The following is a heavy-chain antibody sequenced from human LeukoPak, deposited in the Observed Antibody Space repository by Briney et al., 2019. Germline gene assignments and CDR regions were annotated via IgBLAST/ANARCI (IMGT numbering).Heavy chain of an antibody. D-gene: IGHD3-3*01. Sequence: PSQTLSLTCAVSGGSISSGGYSWSWIRQPPGKGLEWIGYIYHSGSTYYNPSLKSRVTISVDRSKNQFSLKLSSVTAADTAVYYCARASITIFGVVVSNDAFDIWGQGTMVTVSS. V-gene: IGHV4-30-2*01. CDR1: GGSISSGGYS. CDR3: ARASITIFGVVVSNDAFDI. J-gene: IGHJ3*02. CDR2: IYHSGST.